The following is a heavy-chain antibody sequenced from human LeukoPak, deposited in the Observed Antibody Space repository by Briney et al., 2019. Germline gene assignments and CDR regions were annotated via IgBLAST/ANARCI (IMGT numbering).Heavy chain of an antibody. CDR3: AREDWGPDY. J-gene: IGHJ4*02. CDR1: GFTFTGYW. CDR2: IKQDGSQK. D-gene: IGHD7-27*01. V-gene: IGHV3-7*01. Sequence: GGSLRLSCAASGFTFTGYWMVWVRQAPGKGLEWVANIKQDGSQKDYVDSVKGRFTISRDNAKKSLYLQMSNPRAEDTGVYYCAREDWGPDYWGQGTLVTVSS.